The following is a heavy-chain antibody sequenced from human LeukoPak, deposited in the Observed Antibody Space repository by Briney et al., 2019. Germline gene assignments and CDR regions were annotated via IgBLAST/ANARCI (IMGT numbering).Heavy chain of an antibody. V-gene: IGHV3-21*01. CDR3: ALGTSGWYKWDY. D-gene: IGHD6-19*01. CDR2: ISSSSGYI. J-gene: IGHJ4*02. CDR1: GFIFSSYS. Sequence: SGGSLRLSCAASGFIFSSYSMNWVRQAPGKGLEWVSSISSSSGYIYYADSVKGRFTISRDNANNSLYLQMNSLRAEDTAVYYCALGTSGWYKWDYWGQGTLVTVSS.